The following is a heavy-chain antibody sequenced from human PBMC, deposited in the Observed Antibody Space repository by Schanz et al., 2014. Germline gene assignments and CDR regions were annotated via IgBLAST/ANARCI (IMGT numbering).Heavy chain of an antibody. CDR3: VREAGWAFGDYHGMDV. V-gene: IGHV1-18*01. CDR2: ISVYHGHT. CDR1: GYSFTTYG. Sequence: QVQLVQSGAEVQKPGSSVKVSCKASGYSFTTYGLNWVRQAPGQGPEWMGWISVYHGHTNYAEKVHGRVTMTTDTSTSTAYMELRSLISDDAAVYYWVREAGWAFGDYHGMDVWGQGTSVTVSS. J-gene: IGHJ6*02. D-gene: IGHD3-10*01.